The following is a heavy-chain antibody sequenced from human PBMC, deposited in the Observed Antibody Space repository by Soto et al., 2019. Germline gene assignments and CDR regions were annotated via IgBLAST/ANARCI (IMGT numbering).Heavy chain of an antibody. D-gene: IGHD2-15*01. Sequence: GGSLRLSCAASGFTFSDHYMDWVRQAPGKGLEWLGRTRNKAQGYITEYAASVKGRFIISRDDSKNSMYLQMNTLKTEDTAVYYCARWSDGSCAYWGQGTLVTVSS. V-gene: IGHV3-72*01. CDR2: TRNKAQGYIT. CDR1: GFTFSDHY. CDR3: ARWSDGSCAY. J-gene: IGHJ4*02.